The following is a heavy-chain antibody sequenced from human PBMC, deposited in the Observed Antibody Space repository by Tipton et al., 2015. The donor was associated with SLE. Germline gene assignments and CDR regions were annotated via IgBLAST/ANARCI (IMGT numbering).Heavy chain of an antibody. CDR1: GGSFSGYY. CDR3: ASSSGYFDY. CDR2: IYYSGST. Sequence: LRLSCAVYGGSFSGYYWGWIRQPPGKGLEWIGSIYYSGSTNYNPSLKSRVTISVDTSKNQFSLKLSSVTAADTAVYYCASSSGYFDYWGQGTLVTVSS. D-gene: IGHD3-22*01. J-gene: IGHJ4*02. V-gene: IGHV4-34*01.